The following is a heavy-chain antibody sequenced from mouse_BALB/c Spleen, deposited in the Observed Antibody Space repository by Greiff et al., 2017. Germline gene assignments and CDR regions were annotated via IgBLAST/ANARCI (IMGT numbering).Heavy chain of an antibody. CDR1: GFTFSSYA. CDR2: ISSGGSYT. J-gene: IGHJ4*01. V-gene: IGHV5-9-3*01. CDR3: ARSYGYDEYYYAMDY. D-gene: IGHD2-2*01. Sequence: EVHLVESGGGLVKPGGSLKLSCAASGFTFSSYAMSWVRQTPEKRLEWVATISSGGSYTCYTDSVKGRFTISRDNAKNTLYLQMSSLRSEDTAMYYCARSYGYDEYYYAMDYWGQGTSVTVSS.